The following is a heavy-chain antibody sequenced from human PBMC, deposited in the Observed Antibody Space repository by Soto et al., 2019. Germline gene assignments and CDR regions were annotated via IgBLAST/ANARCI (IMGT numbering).Heavy chain of an antibody. CDR3: ANLLLGYVDWLSSEDAFDS. CDR1: GCTFSSYA. V-gene: IGHV3-23*01. Sequence: GGSIRLSCAASGCTFSSYAMSWVRQVPGKGLEWVSAISGSGGSTYYADSVKGRFTISRDNSKNTLYLQMNSLRAEDTAVYYCANLLLGYVDWLSSEDAFDSWLKGTMVPVSS. CDR2: ISGSGGST. D-gene: IGHD3-9*01. J-gene: IGHJ3*02.